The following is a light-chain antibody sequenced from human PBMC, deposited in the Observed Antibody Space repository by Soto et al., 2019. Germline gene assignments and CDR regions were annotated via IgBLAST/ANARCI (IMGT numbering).Light chain of an antibody. V-gene: IGLV1-40*01. CDR3: QSYDSSLSGSV. CDR2: GNS. CDR1: SSNIGAGYD. Sequence: QSALTQPPSVSGAPGQRVTISCTGSSSNIGAGYDVHWYQQLPGTAPKLLIYGNSNRPSGVPDRFSGSKSGTSASLAITGLQAEDEADYYCQSYDSSLSGSVFGGGTKVTLL. J-gene: IGLJ3*02.